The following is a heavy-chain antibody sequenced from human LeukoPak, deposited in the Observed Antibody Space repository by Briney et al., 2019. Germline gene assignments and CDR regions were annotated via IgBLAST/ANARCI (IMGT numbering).Heavy chain of an antibody. CDR1: GFTFRQYA. V-gene: IGHV3-23*01. D-gene: IGHD3-10*01. CDR3: VRDYYGSGTYQGNYYYGMDV. Sequence: GGSLRLSCAASGFTFRQYAMSGVRQAPGKGLEWVSGISGSGDDTYYTDSVKGRFTISRDKSNNTMYLQMNNLRSEDTAVYFCVRDYYGSGTYQGNYYYGMDVWGHGTTVTVSS. J-gene: IGHJ6*02. CDR2: ISGSGDDT.